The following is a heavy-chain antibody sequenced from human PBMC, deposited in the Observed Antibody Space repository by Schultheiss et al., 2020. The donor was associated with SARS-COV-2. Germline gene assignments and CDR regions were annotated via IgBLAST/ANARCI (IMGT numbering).Heavy chain of an antibody. CDR1: GFTFSSYS. D-gene: IGHD2-2*01. CDR3: ARVGSSKPFDY. Sequence: GESLKISCAASGFTFSSYSMNWVRQAPGKGLEWVSSISSSGSTIYYADSVKGRFTISRDNAKNSLYLQMNSLRAEDTAVYYCARVGSSKPFDYWGQGTLVTVSS. CDR2: ISSSGSTI. J-gene: IGHJ4*02. V-gene: IGHV3-48*04.